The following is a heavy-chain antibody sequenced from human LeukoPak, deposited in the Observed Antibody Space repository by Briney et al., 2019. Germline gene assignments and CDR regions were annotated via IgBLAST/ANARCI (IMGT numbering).Heavy chain of an antibody. CDR1: GFTVSSSY. CDR2: IYSGGST. J-gene: IGHJ4*02. D-gene: IGHD2-15*01. CDR3: ARGSCSGGSCYSG. Sequence: GGSLRLSCAASGFTVSSSYMSWVRQAPGKGLEWVSVIYSGGSTYYADSVKGRFTIPRDNSKNTLYLQMNSLRAEDTAVYYCARGSCSGGSCYSGWGQGTLVTVSS. V-gene: IGHV3-53*01.